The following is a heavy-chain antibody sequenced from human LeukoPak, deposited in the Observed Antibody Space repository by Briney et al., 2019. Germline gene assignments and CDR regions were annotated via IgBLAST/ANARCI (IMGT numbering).Heavy chain of an antibody. CDR3: AKDISPKGEWFDYFDY. V-gene: IGHV3-9*01. Sequence: PGGSLRLSCAASGFPFTNYSMNWVRQGPGKGLEWVSGISWNSGSIGYADSVKGRFTISRDNAKNSLYLQMNSLRAEDTALYYCAKDISPKGEWFDYFDYWGQGTLVTVSS. CDR2: ISWNSGSI. D-gene: IGHD3-3*01. J-gene: IGHJ4*02. CDR1: GFPFTNYS.